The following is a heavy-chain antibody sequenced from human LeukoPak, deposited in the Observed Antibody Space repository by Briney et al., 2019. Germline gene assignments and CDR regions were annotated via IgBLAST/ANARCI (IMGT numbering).Heavy chain of an antibody. D-gene: IGHD6-13*01. CDR2: VYHSGST. CDR1: GGSSSSSNYY. J-gene: IGHJ4*02. V-gene: IGHV4-39*07. Sequence: SETLSLTCSVSGGSSSSSNYYWGWIRQAPGIGLEWIVSVYHSGSTYDNPSLKSRVTISLDTSKNQSSLKVTPVPAADTAVYYCTRGNSIAAGANWGQGTLVTVSS. CDR3: TRGNSIAAGAN.